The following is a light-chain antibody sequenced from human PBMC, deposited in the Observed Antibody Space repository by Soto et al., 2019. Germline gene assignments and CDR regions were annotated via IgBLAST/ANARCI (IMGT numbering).Light chain of an antibody. CDR3: QQRSKWPIT. V-gene: IGKV1-5*01. CDR2: DAT. Sequence: IQMPPSPSTLPASVSPTVTVAFLASQSVSGWLAWYQQKPEEAPKLLIYDATALPRGVPSRCSSSGSGTEFTLTISSQEPEDFAYYYCQQRSKWPITFGQGTRLEIK. CDR1: QSVSGW. J-gene: IGKJ5*01.